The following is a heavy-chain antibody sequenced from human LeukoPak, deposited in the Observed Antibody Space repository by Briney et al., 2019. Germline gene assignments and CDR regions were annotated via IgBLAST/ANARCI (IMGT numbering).Heavy chain of an antibody. V-gene: IGHV1-2*02. Sequence: ASVKVSCKASGYTFTGCYMHWVRQAPGQGLEWMGWINPNSGGTNYAQKFQGRVTMTRDTSISTAYMELSRLRSDDTAVYYCARVRCSGGSCYLTLGYWGQGTLVTVSS. D-gene: IGHD2-15*01. J-gene: IGHJ4*02. CDR3: ARVRCSGGSCYLTLGY. CDR1: GYTFTGCY. CDR2: INPNSGGT.